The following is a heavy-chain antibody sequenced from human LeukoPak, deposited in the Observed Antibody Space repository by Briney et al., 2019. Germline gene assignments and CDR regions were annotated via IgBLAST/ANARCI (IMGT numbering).Heavy chain of an antibody. J-gene: IGHJ4*02. Sequence: PGGSLRLSCAASGFTFSSYSMNWVRQAPGKGLEWVSSISSSSSYIYYADSVKGRFTISRDNAKNSLYLQMNSLRAEDTAVYYCARIAWFGELLYYFDYWGQGTLVTVSS. CDR2: ISSSSSYI. D-gene: IGHD3-10*01. CDR3: ARIAWFGELLYYFDY. CDR1: GFTFSSYS. V-gene: IGHV3-21*01.